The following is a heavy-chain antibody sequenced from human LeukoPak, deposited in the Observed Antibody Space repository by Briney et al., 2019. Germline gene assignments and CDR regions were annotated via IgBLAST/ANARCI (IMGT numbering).Heavy chain of an antibody. CDR1: GYTVTELS. D-gene: IGHD2-8*02. CDR2: FDPEDGEK. CDR3: ARGPVAWSAGFDY. Sequence: ASVKVSCKVSGYTVTELSMQWVRQAPGKGLEWMGGFDPEDGEKMYAQKFQGRVTMTEDTSTDTAYMELSSLRSEDTAVYYCARGPVAWSAGFDYWGQGTLVTVS. J-gene: IGHJ4*02. V-gene: IGHV1-24*01.